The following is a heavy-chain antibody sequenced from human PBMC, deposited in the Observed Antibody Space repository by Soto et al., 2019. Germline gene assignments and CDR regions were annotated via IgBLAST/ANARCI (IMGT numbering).Heavy chain of an antibody. V-gene: IGHV1-24*01. CDR1: GYTLTELS. CDR3: ATEGIAVAGTRQGEFDY. D-gene: IGHD6-19*01. Sequence: ASVKVSCKVSGYTLTELSMHWVRQAPGKGLEWMGGFDPEDGETIYAQKFQGRVTMTGDTSTDTAYMELSSLRSEDTAVYYCATEGIAVAGTRQGEFDYWGQGTLVTVSS. CDR2: FDPEDGET. J-gene: IGHJ4*02.